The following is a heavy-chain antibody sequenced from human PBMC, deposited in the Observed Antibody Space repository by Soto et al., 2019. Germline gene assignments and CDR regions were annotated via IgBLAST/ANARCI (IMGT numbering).Heavy chain of an antibody. CDR3: AKILDFWSGPAKFDP. CDR2: ISGSGGST. CDR1: GFTFSSYA. D-gene: IGHD3-3*01. J-gene: IGHJ5*02. V-gene: IGHV3-23*01. Sequence: GGSLRLSCAASGFTFSSYAMSWVRQAPGKGLEWVSAISGSGGSTYYADSVKGRFTISRDNSKNTLYLQMNSLRAEDTAVYYCAKILDFWSGPAKFDPWGQGTLVTVSS.